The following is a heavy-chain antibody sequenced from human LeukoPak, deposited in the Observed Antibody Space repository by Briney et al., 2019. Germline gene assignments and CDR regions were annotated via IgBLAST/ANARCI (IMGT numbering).Heavy chain of an antibody. D-gene: IGHD3-9*01. Sequence: SAGSLRLSCAASGFTFSSYWMSWVRQAPGKGLGWVANIKQDGSEKYYVDSVKGRFTISRDNAKNSLYLQMNSLRAEDTAVYYCARENYDILTGSNWFDPWGQGTLVIVSS. J-gene: IGHJ5*02. CDR3: ARENYDILTGSNWFDP. V-gene: IGHV3-7*03. CDR2: IKQDGSEK. CDR1: GFTFSSYW.